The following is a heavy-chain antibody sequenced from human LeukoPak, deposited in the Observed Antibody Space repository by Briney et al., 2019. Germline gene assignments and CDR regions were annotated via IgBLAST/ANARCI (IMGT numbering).Heavy chain of an antibody. CDR2: IYYSGST. CDR1: GGSISSYY. V-gene: IGHV4-59*12. Sequence: SETLSLTCTVSGGSISSYYWSWIRQPPGKGLEWLGYIYYSGSTNYNPSLKSRVTISVDTSKNQFSLKLSSVTAADTAVYYCARGVAPNIAVVVAATDYYYYGMDVWGQGTTVTVSS. D-gene: IGHD2-15*01. J-gene: IGHJ6*02. CDR3: ARGVAPNIAVVVAATDYYYYGMDV.